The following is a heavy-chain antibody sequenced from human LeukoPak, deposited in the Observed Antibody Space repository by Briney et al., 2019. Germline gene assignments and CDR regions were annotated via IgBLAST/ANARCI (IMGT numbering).Heavy chain of an antibody. Sequence: AASVKVSCKASGYTFATYGFCWVRQAPGHGLEWMGWISSNTGKTDYAQKFQGRVTLTTDTSTSTAYMELRSLRPDDTALYYCAKVAGDRMDYRGQGTLLTVSS. J-gene: IGHJ4*02. CDR3: AKVAGDRMDY. CDR1: GYTFATYG. D-gene: IGHD6-13*01. V-gene: IGHV1-18*01. CDR2: ISSNTGKT.